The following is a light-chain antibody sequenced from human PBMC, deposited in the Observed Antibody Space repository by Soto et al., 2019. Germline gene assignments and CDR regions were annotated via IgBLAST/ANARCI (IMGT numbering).Light chain of an antibody. V-gene: IGKV3-20*01. CDR2: RAS. J-gene: IGKJ1*01. CDR3: QVYGSSSKT. CDR1: QSVARD. Sequence: EIVLTQSPGTLSLSPGETATLSCRASQSVARDLTWYQQKPGQAPRLLISRASTGATGIPDRFSGSGSGTDFTLTLNRLEPEDSAVYYCQVYGSSSKTFGQGTRVELK.